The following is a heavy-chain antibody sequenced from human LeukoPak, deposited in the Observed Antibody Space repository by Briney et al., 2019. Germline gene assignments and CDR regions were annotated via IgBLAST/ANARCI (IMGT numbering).Heavy chain of an antibody. CDR1: GGSISSSSYY. J-gene: IGHJ3*02. CDR3: AREGYSYGFGAFDI. Sequence: SETLSLTCTVSGGSISSSSYYWGWIRQPPGKGLEWIGYIYYRGSTNYNPSLKSRVTISVDTSKNQFSLKLSSVTAADTAVYYCAREGYSYGFGAFDIWGQGTMVTVSS. CDR2: IYYRGST. D-gene: IGHD5-18*01. V-gene: IGHV4-61*01.